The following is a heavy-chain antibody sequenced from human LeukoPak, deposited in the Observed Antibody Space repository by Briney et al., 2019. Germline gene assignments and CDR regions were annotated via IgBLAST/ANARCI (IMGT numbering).Heavy chain of an antibody. CDR1: GGSFSSYY. V-gene: IGHV4-59*08. CDR2: IYYSGST. CDR3: ARRAVGAIYFDY. J-gene: IGHJ4*02. Sequence: SETLSLTCAVYGGSFSSYYWSWIRQPPGKGLEWIGYIYYSGSTNYNPSLKSRVTISVDTSKNQFSLKLSSVTAADTAVYYCARRAVGAIYFDYWGQGTLVTVSS. D-gene: IGHD1-26*01.